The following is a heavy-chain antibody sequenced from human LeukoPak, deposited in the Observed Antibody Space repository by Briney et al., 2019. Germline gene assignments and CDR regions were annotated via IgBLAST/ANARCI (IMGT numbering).Heavy chain of an antibody. CDR1: GFTFSKYW. V-gene: IGHV3-74*01. CDR2: INTDETVT. D-gene: IGHD6-19*01. J-gene: IGHJ4*02. Sequence: PGGSLRLSCAASGFTFSKYWMLWVRQAPGRALESVSRINTDETVTTYADSVKGRFTVSRDNADNTMFLQMNSVRDEDTAVYYCATKQWLAPPPDSWGQGTPVTVSS. CDR3: ATKQWLAPPPDS.